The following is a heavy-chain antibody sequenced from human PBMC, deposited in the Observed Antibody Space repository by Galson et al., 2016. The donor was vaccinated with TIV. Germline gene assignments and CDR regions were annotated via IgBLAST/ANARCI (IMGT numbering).Heavy chain of an antibody. CDR3: TKDSSVSVVVTAKGFDY. CDR2: LRPDGGNK. D-gene: IGHD2-21*02. Sequence: SLRLSCAASGFTFSSYGMHWVRQAPGQGLEWMAFLRPDGGNKYYAHYLKGRFTISRDNSKHTLYLQMNSLRAEDTAVYYRTKDSSVSVVVTAKGFDYWGQGTLVTVSS. J-gene: IGHJ4*02. CDR1: GFTFSSYG. V-gene: IGHV3-30*02.